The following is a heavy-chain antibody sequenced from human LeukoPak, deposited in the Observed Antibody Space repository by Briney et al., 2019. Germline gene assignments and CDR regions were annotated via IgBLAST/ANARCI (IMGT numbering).Heavy chain of an antibody. Sequence: SETLSLTCTVSGDSIGNSNYYWAWVRQLPGKGLEWLGSIFYSGSTYYNPSLKSRVTISVDTSKNQFSLNLHSVTAADTATYYCARRGITYSSSFFAYWGQGTLVTVSS. V-gene: IGHV4-39*01. J-gene: IGHJ4*02. D-gene: IGHD6-13*01. CDR3: ARRGITYSSSFFAY. CDR2: IFYSGST. CDR1: GDSIGNSNYY.